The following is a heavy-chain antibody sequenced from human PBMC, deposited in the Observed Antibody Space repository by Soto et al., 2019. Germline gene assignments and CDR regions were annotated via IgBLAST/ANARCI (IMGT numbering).Heavy chain of an antibody. J-gene: IGHJ4*02. Sequence: VGSLRLSCAASGFTFSSSAMNWVRQAPGKGLEWVSGISATIGSTYYADSVKGRFTISRDNSKSMLYLQMNSLRAEDTAVYFCAKDGYSSGRTYYFEYWGQGTLVSVSS. CDR2: ISATIGST. CDR1: GFTFSSSA. D-gene: IGHD6-19*01. CDR3: AKDGYSSGRTYYFEY. V-gene: IGHV3-23*01.